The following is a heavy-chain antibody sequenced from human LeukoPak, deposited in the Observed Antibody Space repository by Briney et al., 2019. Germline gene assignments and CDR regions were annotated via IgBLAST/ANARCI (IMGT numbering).Heavy chain of an antibody. CDR3: ARGDDFSGDH. D-gene: IGHD1-1*01. V-gene: IGHV3-7*04. J-gene: IGHJ4*02. CDR1: GFTFSKFW. CDR2: MHPEGNEK. Sequence: PGGSLRLSCAVSGFTFSKFWMSWVRQAPGRGLEWVANMHPEGNEKYHVESVKGRFTISRDNAKNLLFLQMNGLRVEDTAVYYCARGDDFSGDHWGQGTLVTVSS.